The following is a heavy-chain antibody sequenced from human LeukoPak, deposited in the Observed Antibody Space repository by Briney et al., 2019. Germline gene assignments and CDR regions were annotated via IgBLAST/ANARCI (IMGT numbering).Heavy chain of an antibody. CDR1: GGSISSRNW. V-gene: IGHV4-4*02. D-gene: IGHD3-22*01. Sequence: SGTLSLTCAVSGGSISSRNWWTWVRRPPGKGLVWIGEIYHSGTTNYNPSLKSRVTISVDKSKNQFSLKLISVTAADTAVYYCVRDFYDSSSYDGFDIWGQGTMVTVSS. CDR3: VRDFYDSSSYDGFDI. CDR2: IYHSGTT. J-gene: IGHJ3*02.